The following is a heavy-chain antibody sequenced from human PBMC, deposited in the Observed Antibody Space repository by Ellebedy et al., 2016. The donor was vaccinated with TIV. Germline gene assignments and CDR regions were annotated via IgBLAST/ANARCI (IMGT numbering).Heavy chain of an antibody. CDR3: AKGRGGGSDSSAPRYYFDY. V-gene: IGHV3-23*01. Sequence: GESLKISCAASGFTFNSYAMSWVRQAPGKGLEWVSTISHTGSSTYYADSVEGRFIISRDNSKKTLYLQMNSLRAEDTAVYYCAKGRGGGSDSSAPRYYFDYWGLGTLVTVSS. D-gene: IGHD3-22*01. CDR2: ISHTGSST. CDR1: GFTFNSYA. J-gene: IGHJ4*02.